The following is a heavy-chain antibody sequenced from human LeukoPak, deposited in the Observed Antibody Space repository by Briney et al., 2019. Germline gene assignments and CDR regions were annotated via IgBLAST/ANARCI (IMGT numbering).Heavy chain of an antibody. V-gene: IGHV1-46*01. J-gene: IGHJ4*02. Sequence: ASVKVSCKASGYTFTSYYMHWVRQAPGQGLEWMGIINPSGGSTSYAQKFQGRVTMTRDTSTSTVYMELSSLRSEDTAVYYCARGFPLYDSRPNDFDYWGQGTLVTVSS. CDR1: GYTFTSYY. CDR2: INPSGGST. D-gene: IGHD3-22*01. CDR3: ARGFPLYDSRPNDFDY.